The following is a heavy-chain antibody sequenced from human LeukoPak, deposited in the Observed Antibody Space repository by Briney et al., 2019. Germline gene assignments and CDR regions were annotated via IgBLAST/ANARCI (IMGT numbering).Heavy chain of an antibody. V-gene: IGHV4-39*07. CDR2: VYYSGTT. D-gene: IGHD3-22*01. Sequence: SETLSLTCSVSGGSISLSYYYWGWIRQPPGKALEWIGSVYYSGTTSYNPSLKSRVTISVDTSKNQFSLKLSSVTAADTAVYYCARGPARSGYYYVGFDYWGQGTLVTVSS. J-gene: IGHJ4*02. CDR3: ARGPARSGYYYVGFDY. CDR1: GGSISLSYYY.